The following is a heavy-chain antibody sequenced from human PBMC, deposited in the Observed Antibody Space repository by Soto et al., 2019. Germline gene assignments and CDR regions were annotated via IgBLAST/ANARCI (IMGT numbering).Heavy chain of an antibody. D-gene: IGHD6-19*01. CDR3: ARGAPYSSGWYGDH. V-gene: IGHV3-20*04. CDR2: INWNGGRT. CDR1: GFTFDDYG. Sequence: EVQLVESGGGVVRPGGSLRLSCAASGFTFDDYGMSWVRRVPGKGLEWVSGINWNGGRTDYADSVKGRFTISRDNAKNSLYMQMNSLRAEDTALYYCARGAPYSSGWYGDHWGQGTLVTVSS. J-gene: IGHJ4*02.